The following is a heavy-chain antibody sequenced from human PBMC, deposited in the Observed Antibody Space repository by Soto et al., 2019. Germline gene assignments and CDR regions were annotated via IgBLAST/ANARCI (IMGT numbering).Heavy chain of an antibody. V-gene: IGHV1-3*01. CDR2: INAGSGNT. Sequence: ASVKVSCKASGYTFTSYAMHWVRQAPGQRLEWMGWINAGSGNTKYSQKFQGRVTITRDTSASTAYMELSSLRSEDTAVYYCARAGVATIFGMDVWGQGTTVTVSS. CDR3: ARAGVATIFGMDV. J-gene: IGHJ6*01. CDR1: GYTFTSYA. D-gene: IGHD5-12*01.